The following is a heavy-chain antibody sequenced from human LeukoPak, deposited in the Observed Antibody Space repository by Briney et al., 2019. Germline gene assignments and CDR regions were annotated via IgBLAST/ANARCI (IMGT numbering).Heavy chain of an antibody. CDR2: INPNSGGT. D-gene: IGHD3-3*01. CDR3: AREITTYYYYMDV. CDR1: GYTFTGYY. V-gene: IGHV1-2*02. Sequence: ASVKVSCKASGYTFTGYYMHWVRQAPGQGLEWMGWINPNSGGTNYAQKFQGRVTMTRDTSISTAYMELSRLRSDDTAVYYCAREITTYYYYMDVWGKGTTVTVSS. J-gene: IGHJ6*03.